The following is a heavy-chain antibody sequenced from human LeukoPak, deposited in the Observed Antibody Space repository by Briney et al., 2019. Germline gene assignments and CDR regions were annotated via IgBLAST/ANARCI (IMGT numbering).Heavy chain of an antibody. CDR3: ARGAPFDY. CDR2: IYYSGST. CDR1: GGSISSYY. J-gene: IGHJ4*02. Sequence: SKTLSLTCTVSGGSISSYYWSWIRQPPGKGLEWIGYIYYSGSTNYNPSLKSRVTISVDTSKNQFSLKLSSVTAADTAVYYCARGAPFDYWGQGTLVTVSS. V-gene: IGHV4-59*01. D-gene: IGHD1-26*01.